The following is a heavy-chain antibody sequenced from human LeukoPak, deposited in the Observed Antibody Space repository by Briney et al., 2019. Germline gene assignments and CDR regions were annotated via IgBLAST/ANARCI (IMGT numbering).Heavy chain of an antibody. V-gene: IGHV5-51*01. CDR2: LYPAASHP. CDR3: ARFTWQLLSDY. CDR1: GYSFTSYW. D-gene: IGHD1-26*01. J-gene: IGHJ4*02. Sequence: GGSLKISCKGSGYSFTSYWIGGGRQMPGKGLECIALLYPAASHPRYSPSFQGQLTISSPKSISTAYLQWSSLKASDTAMYYCARFTWQLLSDYWGQGTLVTVSS.